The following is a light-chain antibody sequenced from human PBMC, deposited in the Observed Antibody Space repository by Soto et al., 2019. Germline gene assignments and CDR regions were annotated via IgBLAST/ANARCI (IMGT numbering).Light chain of an antibody. CDR1: SSDIGDYNY. Sequence: QSALTQPASVSGSPGQSITISCTGTSSDIGDYNYVSWYQQHPGKVPKLIIFEVSTRPSGVSNRFSGSKSGNTASLTISGLQAYDEANYYCSSFSPSTSRFVFGTGTKLTVL. CDR2: EVS. CDR3: SSFSPSTSRFV. J-gene: IGLJ1*01. V-gene: IGLV2-14*01.